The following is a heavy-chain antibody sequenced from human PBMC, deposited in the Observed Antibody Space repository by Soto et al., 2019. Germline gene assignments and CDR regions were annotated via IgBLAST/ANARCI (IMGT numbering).Heavy chain of an antibody. V-gene: IGHV1-69*01. D-gene: IGHD6-6*01. J-gene: IGHJ6*02. CDR2: IIPIFGTA. CDR1: GGTFSSYA. CDR3: ARDPRIAARSVDYYGMDV. Sequence: QVQLVQSGAEVKKPGSSVKVSCKASGGTFSSYAISWVRQAPGQGLEWMGGIIPIFGTANYAQKFQGRVTITADESTSTAYMELSSLRSEDMAVYYCARDPRIAARSVDYYGMDVWGQGTTVTVSS.